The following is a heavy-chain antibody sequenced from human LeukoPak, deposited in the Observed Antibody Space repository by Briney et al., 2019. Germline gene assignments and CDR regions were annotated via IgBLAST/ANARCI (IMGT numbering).Heavy chain of an antibody. D-gene: IGHD2-21*02. CDR3: ARSRAYCGGDCYPGGIDY. J-gene: IGHJ4*02. CDR2: IYYSGST. CDR1: GGSISSSSYY. Sequence: SETLSLTCTVSGGSISSSSYYWGWIRQPPGKGLEWIGSIYYSGSTYYNPSLKSRVTISVDMSKNQFSLKLSSVTAADTAVYYCARSRAYCGGDCYPGGIDYWGQGTLVTVSS. V-gene: IGHV4-39*01.